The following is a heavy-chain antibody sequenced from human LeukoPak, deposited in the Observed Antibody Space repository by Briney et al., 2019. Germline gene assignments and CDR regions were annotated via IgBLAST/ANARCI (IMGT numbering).Heavy chain of an antibody. Sequence: GGSLRLSCTASGFTFNNYWMTWVRQAPGKGLEWVANIKGDGSEKYYVDSVKGRFTISRDNAKNSLYLQMNSLRAEDTAVYYCARKFKGSSVYYYMDVWGKGTTVTVSS. D-gene: IGHD6-6*01. CDR1: GFTFNNYW. CDR3: ARKFKGSSVYYYMDV. CDR2: IKGDGSEK. J-gene: IGHJ6*03. V-gene: IGHV3-7*01.